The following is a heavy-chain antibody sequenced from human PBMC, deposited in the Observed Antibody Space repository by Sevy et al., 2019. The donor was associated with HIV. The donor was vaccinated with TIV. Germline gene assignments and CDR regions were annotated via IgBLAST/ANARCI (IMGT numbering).Heavy chain of an antibody. CDR3: ATGKPYYYGSGSYYYFDY. D-gene: IGHD3-10*01. V-gene: IGHV1-24*01. Sequence: ASVKVSCKVSGYTLTELSMHWVRQAPGKGLEWMGGFDPEDGETIYAQKFQGRVTMTEDTSTDTAYMELSSPRSEDTAVYYCATGKPYYYGSGSYYYFDYWGQGTLVTVSS. J-gene: IGHJ4*02. CDR2: FDPEDGET. CDR1: GYTLTELS.